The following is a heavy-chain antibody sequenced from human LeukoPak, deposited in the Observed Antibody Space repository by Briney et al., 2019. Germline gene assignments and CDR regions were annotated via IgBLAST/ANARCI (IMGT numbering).Heavy chain of an antibody. CDR3: ARVPRDCTNGVCYTGTYFDY. V-gene: IGHV4-30-2*01. D-gene: IGHD2-8*01. CDR1: GGSISSGGYY. CDR2: IYHSGST. Sequence: SETLSLTCTVSGGSISSGGYYWSWIRQPPGKGLEWIGYIYHSGSTYYNPSLKSRVTISVDRSKNQFSLKLSSVTAADTAVYYCARVPRDCTNGVCYTGTYFDYWGQGTLVTVSS. J-gene: IGHJ4*02.